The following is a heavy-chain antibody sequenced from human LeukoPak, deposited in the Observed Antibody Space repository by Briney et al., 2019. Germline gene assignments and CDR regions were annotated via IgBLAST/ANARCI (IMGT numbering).Heavy chain of an antibody. V-gene: IGHV4-34*01. Sequence: SETLSLTCAVYGGSFSGYYWSWIRQPPGKGLEWIGEINHSGSTNYNPSLKSRVTMSVDTSKNQFSLTLSSVTAADTAVYYCAREGTYTAMDLYWGQGTLVTVSS. J-gene: IGHJ4*02. CDR3: AREGTYTAMDLY. CDR1: GGSFSGYY. CDR2: INHSGST. D-gene: IGHD5-18*01.